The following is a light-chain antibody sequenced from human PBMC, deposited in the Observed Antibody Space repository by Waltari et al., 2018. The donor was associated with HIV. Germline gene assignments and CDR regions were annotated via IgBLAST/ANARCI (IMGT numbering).Light chain of an antibody. V-gene: IGLV2-14*01. J-gene: IGLJ1*01. CDR1: TSDVGGYNS. Sequence: QSALTQPASVSGSPGQSIPISCTGTTSDVGGYNSVYWYQQHPGKSPKVMIFEVSDRPSGVSNRFSGSKSGNTASLTISGLQAEDEADYYCSSFTSSSTLIFGTGTKVTVL. CDR2: EVS. CDR3: SSFTSSSTLI.